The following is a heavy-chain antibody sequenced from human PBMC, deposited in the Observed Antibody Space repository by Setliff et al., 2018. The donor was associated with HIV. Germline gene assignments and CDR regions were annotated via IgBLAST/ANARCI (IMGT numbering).Heavy chain of an antibody. V-gene: IGHV4-38-2*02. D-gene: IGHD5-12*01. J-gene: IGHJ4*02. CDR2: AGSADYGGNA. CDR3: ARSRGTQQEEYYFDY. Sequence: SETLSLTCTVSGFSTSTGHYWGWVRQSPGKGLEWIGSAGSADYGGNAYYNPSLKSRVTISVETSKNQFSLKLSSVTAADTAVYYCARSRGTQQEEYYFDYWGPGTLVTVSS. CDR1: GFSTSTGHY.